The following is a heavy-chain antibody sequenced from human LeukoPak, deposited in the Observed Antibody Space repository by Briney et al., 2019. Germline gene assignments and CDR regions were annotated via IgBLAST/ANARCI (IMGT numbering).Heavy chain of an antibody. CDR3: ARDDYGGLDY. CDR1: GFTFSSYT. Sequence: GGSLRLSCAASGFTFSSYTMNWVRQAPGKGLEWVSSITSSSIYIYYADSVKGRFTISRDNAKNSLYLQMNSLRAEDTAVYYCARDDYGGLDYWGQGTLVTVSS. CDR2: ITSSSIYI. D-gene: IGHD4/OR15-4a*01. V-gene: IGHV3-21*01. J-gene: IGHJ4*02.